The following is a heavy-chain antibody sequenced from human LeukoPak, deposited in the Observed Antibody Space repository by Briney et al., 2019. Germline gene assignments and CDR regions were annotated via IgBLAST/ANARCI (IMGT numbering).Heavy chain of an antibody. J-gene: IGHJ3*02. CDR1: GFTFSSYA. CDR3: AKFPLTTMIVVVKVAFDI. Sequence: PGGSLRLSCAASGFTFSSYAMHWVRQAPGKGLEWVAVISYDGSNKYYADSVKGRFTISRDNSKNTLYLQMNSLRAEDTAVYYCAKFPLTTMIVVVKVAFDIWGQGTMVTVSS. CDR2: ISYDGSNK. D-gene: IGHD3-22*01. V-gene: IGHV3-30*04.